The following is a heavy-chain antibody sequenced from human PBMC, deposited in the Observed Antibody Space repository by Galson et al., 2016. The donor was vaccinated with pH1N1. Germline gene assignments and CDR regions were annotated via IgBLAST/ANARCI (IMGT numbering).Heavy chain of an antibody. CDR2: IIPIFGTT. V-gene: IGHV1-69*13. D-gene: IGHD3-10*01. CDR3: ASPAMVRGVVYYHFGMDI. Sequence: SVKVSCKASGGTFSNSAVSWVRQAPGQGLEWMGGIIPIFGTTKYAQKIQGRVTITADQLTSTSYMELSSLRSEDTAVYYWASPAMVRGVVYYHFGMDIWGQGTTVTVSS. CDR1: GGTFSNSA. J-gene: IGHJ6*02.